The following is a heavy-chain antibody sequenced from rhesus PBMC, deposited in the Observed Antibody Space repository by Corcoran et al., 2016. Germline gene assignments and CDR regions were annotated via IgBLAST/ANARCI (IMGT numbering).Heavy chain of an antibody. J-gene: IGHJ4*01. V-gene: IGHV3S5*01. CDR1: GFTFSSYG. CDR2: ISNGGGST. D-gene: IGHD6-25*01. CDR3: ARWYSGSWNVLDY. Sequence: EVQLVESGGGLVQPGGSLRLSCAASGFTFSSYGMSWVRQAPGKGLEWVSYISNGGGSTYYADSVQGLFTISRDNSKNTLSLQMNSLRAEDTAVYYCARWYSGSWNVLDYWGQGVLVTVSS.